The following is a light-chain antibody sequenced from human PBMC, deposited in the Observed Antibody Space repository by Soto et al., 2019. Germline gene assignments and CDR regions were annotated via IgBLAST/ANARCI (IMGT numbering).Light chain of an antibody. CDR1: QSVSRY. CDR2: DAS. J-gene: IGKJ5*01. CDR3: QQRSDWPPIT. V-gene: IGKV3-11*01. Sequence: IVLTQSPATRSLSPVEIATLSCRGSQSVSRYLAWYQQKPGQAPRLLIYDASNRATGIPARFSGSGSGTDFTLTISSLEPEDFAVYYCQQRSDWPPITFGQGTRLEI.